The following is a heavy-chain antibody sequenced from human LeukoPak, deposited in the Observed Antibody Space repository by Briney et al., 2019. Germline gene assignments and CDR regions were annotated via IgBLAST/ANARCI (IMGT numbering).Heavy chain of an antibody. Sequence: SETLSLTCTVSGGSISSYYWSWIRQPPGKGLEWIGYIYYSGSTNYNPSLKSRVTISVDTSKNQFSLKLSSVTAADTAVYYCARARGDYYDSSGYYVYMDVWGKGTTVTVSS. D-gene: IGHD3-22*01. CDR1: GGSISSYY. CDR2: IYYSGST. V-gene: IGHV4-59*01. CDR3: ARARGDYYDSSGYYVYMDV. J-gene: IGHJ6*03.